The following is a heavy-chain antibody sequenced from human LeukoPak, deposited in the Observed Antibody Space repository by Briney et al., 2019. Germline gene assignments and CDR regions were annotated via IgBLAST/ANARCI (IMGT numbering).Heavy chain of an antibody. V-gene: IGHV1-18*01. J-gene: IGHJ4*02. Sequence: ASVKVSCKASGYTFISYGVSWVRQAPGQGLEWMGWISAYNGNTNYAQRLQGRVTMTTDTSTSTAYMELRSLRSDDTAVYYCARDYSGCSSRDYWGQGTLVTVSS. CDR3: ARDYSGCSSRDY. CDR2: ISAYNGNT. CDR1: GYTFISYG. D-gene: IGHD6-13*01.